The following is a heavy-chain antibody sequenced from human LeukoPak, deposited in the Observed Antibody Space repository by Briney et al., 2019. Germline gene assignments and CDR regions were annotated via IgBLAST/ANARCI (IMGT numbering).Heavy chain of an antibody. CDR1: GGTFSSYA. CDR3: ARGPTECSSTSCYEKSGGYYYYYGMGV. Sequence: LVKVSCKASGGTFSSYAISWVRQAPGQGLERMGGIIPIFGTANYAQKFQGRVTITADESTSTAYMELSSLRSEDTAVYYCARGPTECSSTSCYEKSGGYYYYYGMGVWGKGTTVTVSS. CDR2: IIPIFGTA. D-gene: IGHD2-2*01. J-gene: IGHJ6*04. V-gene: IGHV1-69*01.